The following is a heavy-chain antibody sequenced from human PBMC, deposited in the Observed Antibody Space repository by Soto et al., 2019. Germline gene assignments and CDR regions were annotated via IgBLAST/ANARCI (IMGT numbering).Heavy chain of an antibody. CDR1: EFTFSNYG. D-gene: IGHD5-18*01. CDR3: ARDQRDSYGLERGAFDI. Sequence: EVQLVESGGGLVQPGGSLRLSCAASEFTFSNYGMNWVRQAPGKGLEWLSYISSRSSAIYYADSVKGRFTISRDNAKNSLLLQMTSLRDEDTAVYYFARDQRDSYGLERGAFDIWGQGTMVTVRS. J-gene: IGHJ3*02. V-gene: IGHV3-48*02. CDR2: ISSRSSAI.